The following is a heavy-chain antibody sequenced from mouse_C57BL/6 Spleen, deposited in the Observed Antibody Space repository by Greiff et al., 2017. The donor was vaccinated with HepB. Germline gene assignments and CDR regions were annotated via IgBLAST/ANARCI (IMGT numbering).Heavy chain of an antibody. D-gene: IGHD2-3*01. CDR2: INPSTGGT. CDR1: GYSFTGYY. CDR3: ARSDGYWGAY. J-gene: IGHJ3*01. V-gene: IGHV1-42*01. Sequence: EVQLQQSGPELVKPGASVKISCKASGYSFTGYYMNWVKQSPEKSLEWIGEINPSTGGTTYNQKFKAKATLTVDKSSSTAYMQLKSLTSEDSAVYYCARSDGYWGAYWGQGTLVTVSA.